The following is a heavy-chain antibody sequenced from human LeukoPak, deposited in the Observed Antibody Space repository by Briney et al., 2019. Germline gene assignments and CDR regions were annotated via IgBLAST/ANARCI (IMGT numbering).Heavy chain of an antibody. V-gene: IGHV4-59*01. Sequence: SETLSLTCTVSGGSIRNYYWNWIRQPPGKGLEWIGYIYNIGSTNYNPSLKSRVAISVDTSKNQFSLKLSSVTAADTAVYYCARSARVFEYWGQGTLVTVSS. CDR3: ARSARVFEY. CDR1: GGSIRNYY. CDR2: IYNIGST. J-gene: IGHJ4*02.